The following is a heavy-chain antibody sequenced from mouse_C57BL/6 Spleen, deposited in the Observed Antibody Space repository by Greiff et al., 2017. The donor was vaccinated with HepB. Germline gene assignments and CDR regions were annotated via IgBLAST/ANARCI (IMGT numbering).Heavy chain of an antibody. V-gene: IGHV1-52*01. D-gene: IGHD2-4*01. CDR3: AIRGYDYDWYFDV. CDR2: IDPSDSET. J-gene: IGHJ1*03. Sequence: QVQLQQPGAELVRPGSSVKLSCKASGYTFTSYWMHWVKQRPIQGLEWIGNIDPSDSETHYNQKFKDKATLTVDKSSSTAYMQLSSLTSEDSAVYYCAIRGYDYDWYFDVWGTGTTVTVSS. CDR1: GYTFTSYW.